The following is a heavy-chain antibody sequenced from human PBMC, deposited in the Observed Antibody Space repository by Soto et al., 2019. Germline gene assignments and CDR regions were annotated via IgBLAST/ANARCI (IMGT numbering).Heavy chain of an antibody. D-gene: IGHD2-15*01. Sequence: SETLSLTCAVSGGAFSGFFWGWIRQPPGKGLEWIGEVNHGGSTNYNPSLKSRVTISSDTSKNHFSLTLRSVTAADTAVYYCARAAVAAGGPFDKWGQGALVTVSS. CDR2: VNHGGST. J-gene: IGHJ4*02. V-gene: IGHV4-34*01. CDR1: GGAFSGFF. CDR3: ARAAVAAGGPFDK.